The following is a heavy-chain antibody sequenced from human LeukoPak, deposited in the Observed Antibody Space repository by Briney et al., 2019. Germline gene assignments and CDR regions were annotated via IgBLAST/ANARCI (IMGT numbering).Heavy chain of an antibody. D-gene: IGHD6-13*01. V-gene: IGHV4-39*01. Sequence: PWETLSLTCTVSGGSISSSTYYWGWIRQPPGKGLEWIGSIYYSGRTYYNPSLKSRLTISVDTSKNQFSLKLNSVTAADTAVYYCARHPGITAAGTGFDIWGQGTMVTVSS. CDR1: GGSISSSTYY. CDR2: IYYSGRT. J-gene: IGHJ3*02. CDR3: ARHPGITAAGTGFDI.